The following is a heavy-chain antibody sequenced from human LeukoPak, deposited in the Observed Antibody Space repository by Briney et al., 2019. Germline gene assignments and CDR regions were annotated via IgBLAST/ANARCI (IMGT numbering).Heavy chain of an antibody. V-gene: IGHV4-39*01. J-gene: IGHJ6*03. Sequence: SETLSLTCTVSGGSISSSSYYWGWIRQPPGKGLEWIGSIYHSGSTYYNPSLKSRVTISVDTSKNQFSLKLSSVTAADTAVYYCARQGPYYYYYYMDVWGKGTTVTISS. CDR3: ARQGPYYYYYYMDV. CDR1: GGSISSSSYY. CDR2: IYHSGST.